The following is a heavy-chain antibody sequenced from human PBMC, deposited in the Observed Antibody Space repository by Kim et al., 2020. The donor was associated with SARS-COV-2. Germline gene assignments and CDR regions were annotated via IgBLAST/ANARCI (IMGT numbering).Heavy chain of an antibody. CDR3: AKGWKTMDV. D-gene: IGHD1-1*01. J-gene: IGHJ6*02. Sequence: GGSLRLSCAASGFTFGSYAMSWVRQAPGKGLEWVSMITGSGGSTYYADSVKGRFTISRDNSKNTVYLQMNSLRAEDTAVYYCAKGWKTMDVWGQGTTVTVSS. CDR2: ITGSGGST. CDR1: GFTFGSYA. V-gene: IGHV3-23*01.